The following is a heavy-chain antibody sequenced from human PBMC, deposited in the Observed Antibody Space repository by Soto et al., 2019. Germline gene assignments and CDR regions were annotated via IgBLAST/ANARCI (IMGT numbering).Heavy chain of an antibody. D-gene: IGHD3-16*01. V-gene: IGHV1-69*06. J-gene: IGHJ6*02. CDR2: IVPRFGSP. CDR1: GGTFSDFA. CDR3: ARDRIQLRLGKYSFNGMDV. Sequence: QVQLVQSGAEMRKPGSSLRVSCKASGGTFSDFAFSWVRQAPGQGLEGMGGIVPRFGSPNYAQKFGGRVTISAATSTSTVYTEVSSLRFDDTAVYFCARDRIQLRLGKYSFNGMDVWGQGTTITVSS.